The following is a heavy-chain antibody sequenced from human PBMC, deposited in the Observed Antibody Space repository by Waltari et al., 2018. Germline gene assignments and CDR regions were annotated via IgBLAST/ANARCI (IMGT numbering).Heavy chain of an antibody. V-gene: IGHV3-9*01. D-gene: IGHD2-15*01. J-gene: IGHJ4*02. CDR2: LLWNGKP. CDR1: GFSFVSYA. CDR3: ARARAEDTSDLAY. Sequence: VESGGGLVQPGGSLRLSCVTSGFSFVSYAMHWVRQTPGRGCGWGSGLLWNGKPGYAGAGRGRFTTSRDNGKNSLSLQMRRLTSEDTARYFCARARAEDTSDLAYWGQGTLVTVSS.